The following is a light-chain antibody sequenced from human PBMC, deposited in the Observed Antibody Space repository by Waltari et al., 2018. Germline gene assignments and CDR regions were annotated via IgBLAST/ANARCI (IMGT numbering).Light chain of an antibody. CDR2: DTA. Sequence: EIVLTQSPATLSLSPGERAPLYCRASESVANYFAWYQQKPGRAPRLLIYDTANRATGNTARFSGSGSGTDLALTLSSLEAEDCAVYYCRQRSNWPLTFGGGTKVEIK. V-gene: IGKV3-11*01. CDR3: RQRSNWPLT. J-gene: IGKJ4*01. CDR1: ESVANY.